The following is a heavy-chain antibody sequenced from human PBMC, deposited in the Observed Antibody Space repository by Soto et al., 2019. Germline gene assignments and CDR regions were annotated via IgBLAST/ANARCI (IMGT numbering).Heavy chain of an antibody. CDR2: ILYDGSAE. CDR1: GFTFTSYD. J-gene: IGHJ6*02. Sequence: GGSLRLACAASGFTFTSYDMHWVRQAPGKGLEWMALILYDGSAEYYADSVKGRFTISRDNSKSTLYLQMNSLRAEGTAVYYCARSRDGYSFYFYYGMDVWGQGTTVTVSS. CDR3: ARSRDGYSFYFYYGMDV. V-gene: IGHV3-30*03. D-gene: IGHD4-4*01.